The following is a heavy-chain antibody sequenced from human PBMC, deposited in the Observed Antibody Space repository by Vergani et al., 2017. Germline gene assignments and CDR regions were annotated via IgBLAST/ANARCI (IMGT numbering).Heavy chain of an antibody. Sequence: QVQLVESGGGVVQPGRSLRLSCAASGFTFSSYGMHWVRQAPGKGLEWVAVISDDGSNKYYADSVKGRFTISRDNSKNTLYLQMNSLRAEDTAVYYCAKDISDLTSGYSSTYGMDVWGQGTTVTVSS. CDR2: ISDDGSNK. D-gene: IGHD6-13*01. V-gene: IGHV3-30*18. J-gene: IGHJ6*02. CDR3: AKDISDLTSGYSSTYGMDV. CDR1: GFTFSSYG.